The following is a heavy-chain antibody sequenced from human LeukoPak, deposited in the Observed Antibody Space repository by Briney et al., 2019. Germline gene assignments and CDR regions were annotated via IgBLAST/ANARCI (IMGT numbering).Heavy chain of an antibody. CDR1: GGSISSYY. D-gene: IGHD4-11*01. Sequence: SETLSLTCTVSGGSISSYYWSWIRQPPGKGLEWIGYIYYSGSTNYNPSLKSRVTISVDTSKNQFSLKLSSVTAADTAVYYCARAPKGMTTVRYYYYYYMDVWGEGTTVTVSS. V-gene: IGHV4-59*01. CDR2: IYYSGST. J-gene: IGHJ6*03. CDR3: ARAPKGMTTVRYYYYYYMDV.